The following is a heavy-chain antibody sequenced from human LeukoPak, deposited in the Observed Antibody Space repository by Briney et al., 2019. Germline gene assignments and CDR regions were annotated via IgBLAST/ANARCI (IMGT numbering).Heavy chain of an antibody. J-gene: IGHJ3*02. D-gene: IGHD3-9*01. V-gene: IGHV1-2*02. CDR3: ARIRTPLRYFDWLSSYDAFDI. CDR2: INPNSGGT. Sequence: ASVKVSCKASGYTFTGYYMHWVRQAPGQGLEWMGWINPNSGGTNYAQKFQGRVTMTRNTSISTAYMGLSSLRSEDTAVYYCARIRTPLRYFDWLSSYDAFDIWGQGTMVTVSS. CDR1: GYTFTGYY.